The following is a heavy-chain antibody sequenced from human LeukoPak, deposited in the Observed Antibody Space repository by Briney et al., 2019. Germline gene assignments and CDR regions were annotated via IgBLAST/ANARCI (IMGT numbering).Heavy chain of an antibody. D-gene: IGHD3-3*01. CDR1: GGTFSSYA. CDR2: IIPIFGTA. V-gene: IGHV1-69*06. J-gene: IGHJ3*02. CDR3: ARDRNPHILRFLEWLSFDAFDI. Sequence: GASVKVSCKASGGTFSSYAISWVRQAPGQGLEWMGGIIPIFGTANYAQKLQGRVTITADKSTSTAYMELSSLRSEDTAVYYCARDRNPHILRFLEWLSFDAFDIWGQGTMVTVSS.